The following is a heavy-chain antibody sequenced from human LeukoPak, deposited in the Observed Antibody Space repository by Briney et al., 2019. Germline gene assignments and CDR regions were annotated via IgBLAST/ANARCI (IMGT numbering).Heavy chain of an antibody. V-gene: IGHV4-59*01. D-gene: IGHD6-13*01. CDR3: ARVYSSSWFESVWFDP. CDR2: IYYSGST. CDR1: GGSISSYY. Sequence: PSETLSLTCTVSGGSISSYYWSWIRQPPGKGLEWIGYIYYSGSTNYNPSLKSRVTISVDTSKNQFSLKLSSVTAADTAVYYCARVYSSSWFESVWFDPWGREPWSPSPQ. J-gene: IGHJ5*02.